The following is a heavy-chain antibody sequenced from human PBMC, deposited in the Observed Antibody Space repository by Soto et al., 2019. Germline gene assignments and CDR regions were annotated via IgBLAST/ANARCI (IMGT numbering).Heavy chain of an antibody. CDR3: ARPVEMATISRSYLFY. D-gene: IGHD5-12*01. J-gene: IGHJ4*02. CDR2: IIPIFGTA. CDR1: GGTFSNYA. Sequence: SVKVSCKASGGTFSNYAINWVRQAPGQGLEWMGGIIPIFGTANYAQKFQVRVTITADESTSTAYLDLSSLRSEDTAVYYCARPVEMATISRSYLFYWGQGTLVTAPQ. V-gene: IGHV1-69*13.